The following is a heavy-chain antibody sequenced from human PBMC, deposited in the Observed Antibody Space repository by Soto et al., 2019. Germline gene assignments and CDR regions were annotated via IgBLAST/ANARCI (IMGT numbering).Heavy chain of an antibody. D-gene: IGHD3-22*01. CDR3: ARGWNYYDSSGYHDY. J-gene: IGHJ4*02. Sequence: SETLSLTCTVSGGSISSGDYYWSWIRQPPGKGLEWIGYIYYSGSTYYNPSLKSRVTISVDTSKNQFSLKLSSVTAADTAVYYCARGWNYYDSSGYHDYWGQGTLVTVSS. CDR1: GGSISSGDYY. CDR2: IYYSGST. V-gene: IGHV4-30-4*01.